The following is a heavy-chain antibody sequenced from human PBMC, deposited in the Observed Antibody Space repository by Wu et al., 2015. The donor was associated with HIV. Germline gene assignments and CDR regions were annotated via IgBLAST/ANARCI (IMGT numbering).Heavy chain of an antibody. CDR1: GYTFSAYY. CDR2: INPDNGDT. CDR3: ARDWQFQVIFGDYYMDI. J-gene: IGHJ6*03. Sequence: VQLVQSETEVKRSGASVKVSCQTSGYTFSAYYTHWVRQAPGRGLEWMGWINPDNGDTKFAQNFQGRSTVTRDTSTATVNLLLTSLQPNDTATYYCARDWQFQVIFGDYYMDIWGNGTTVIVS. V-gene: IGHV1-2*02. D-gene: IGHD3-3*02.